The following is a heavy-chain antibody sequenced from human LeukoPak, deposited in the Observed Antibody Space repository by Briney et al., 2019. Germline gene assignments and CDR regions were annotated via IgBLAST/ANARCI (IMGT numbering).Heavy chain of an antibody. D-gene: IGHD3-22*01. CDR3: ARGLATDYYDSSGYLGLHY. J-gene: IGHJ4*02. CDR1: GFTFSTYW. Sequence: GGSLRLSCAASGFTFSTYWMTWVRQAPGKGLEWVANIKEDGSDKYYVDSVKGRFTISRDNAKSSLYLQMNGLRAEDTAVYFCARGLATDYYDSSGYLGLHYWGQGTLVTVSS. V-gene: IGHV3-7*03. CDR2: IKEDGSDK.